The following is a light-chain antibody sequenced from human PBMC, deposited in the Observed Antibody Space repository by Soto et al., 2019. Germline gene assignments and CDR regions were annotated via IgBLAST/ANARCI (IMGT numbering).Light chain of an antibody. CDR3: CSYTSSSTPWV. CDR2: DGS. J-gene: IGLJ1*01. Sequence: QSALTQPASVSGSPGQSITISCTGTSSDFGSYNHVSWYQQHPGKAPKLMIYDGSKRPSGVSNRFSASKSGNTASLTISGLQAEDEADYYCCSYTSSSTPWVFGTGTKVTVL. V-gene: IGLV2-14*02. CDR1: SSDFGSYNH.